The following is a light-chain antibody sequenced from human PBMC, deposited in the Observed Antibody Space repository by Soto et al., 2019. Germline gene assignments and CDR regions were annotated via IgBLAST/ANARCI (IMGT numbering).Light chain of an antibody. CDR3: QQYNNWPTWT. Sequence: EIVLTQSPATLSVSPGERATLSCRASQSVSSNLAWYQQKPGQAPRLLIYGASTRATGIPARFIGSGSGTEFTRTISSLQSEDFAVYYCQQYNNWPTWTFGEGTKVEIK. J-gene: IGKJ1*01. CDR1: QSVSSN. V-gene: IGKV3-15*01. CDR2: GAS.